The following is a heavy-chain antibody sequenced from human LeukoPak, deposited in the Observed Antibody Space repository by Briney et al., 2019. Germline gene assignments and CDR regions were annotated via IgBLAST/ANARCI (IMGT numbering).Heavy chain of an antibody. CDR3: AHATTLGYYYGLDV. CDR2: IYSGGGT. Sequence: GGSLRLSCAGSGITVSSDYMSWVRQAPGKGLEWVSAIYSGGGTYYADSVKGRFTISRDNPRTTVNLQMNSLSAEDTAVYYCAHATTLGYYYGLDVWGQGTTVTVSS. D-gene: IGHD3-16*01. V-gene: IGHV3-66*01. J-gene: IGHJ6*02. CDR1: GITVSSDY.